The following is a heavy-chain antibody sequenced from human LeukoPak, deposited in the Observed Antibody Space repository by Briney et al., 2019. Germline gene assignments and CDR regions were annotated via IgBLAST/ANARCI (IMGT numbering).Heavy chain of an antibody. CDR3: ARDTGSEWLRSQGFDY. Sequence: ASVKVSCNASGYTFTSYDINWVRQATGQGLEWMGWMNPNSGDAGYAQKFQGRVTMTRSTSISTAYMELSRLRSDDTAVYYCARDTGSEWLRSQGFDYWGQGTLVTVSS. CDR2: MNPNSGDA. V-gene: IGHV1-8*01. CDR1: GYTFTSYD. J-gene: IGHJ4*02. D-gene: IGHD5-12*01.